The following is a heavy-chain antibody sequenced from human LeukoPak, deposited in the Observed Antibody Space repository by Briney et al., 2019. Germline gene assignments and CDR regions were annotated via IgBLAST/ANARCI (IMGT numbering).Heavy chain of an antibody. CDR1: GFTFSGAA. V-gene: IGHV3-73*01. CDR2: IDKKDNFYAT. CDR3: TRDSGTYNWLDP. Sequence: PGGSLRLSCAASGFTFSGAAIHCVRHSSGKGLEWVGHIDKKDNFYATTSAASVTGRFTISRDDSKNTAYLQMNSLKTEDTALYYCTRDSGTYNWLDPWGQGTLVTVSS. D-gene: IGHD1-26*01. J-gene: IGHJ5*02.